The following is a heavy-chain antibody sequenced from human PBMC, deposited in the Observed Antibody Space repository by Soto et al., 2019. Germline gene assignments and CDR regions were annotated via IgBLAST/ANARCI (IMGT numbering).Heavy chain of an antibody. CDR1: GGSVSSGSYY. J-gene: IGHJ4*02. V-gene: IGHV4-61*01. Sequence: QVQLQESGPGLVKPSETLSLTCTVSGGSVSSGSYYWSWIRQPPGKGLEWIGYIYYSGSTNYNPSLKRRVTISVDTSQNQFSLKLSSVTAADTAVYYCARTMVGARAGYFDYWGRGTLVTVAS. D-gene: IGHD1-26*01. CDR2: IYYSGST. CDR3: ARTMVGARAGYFDY.